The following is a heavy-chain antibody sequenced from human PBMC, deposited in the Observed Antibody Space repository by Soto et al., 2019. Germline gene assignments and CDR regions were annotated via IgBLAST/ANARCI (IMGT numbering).Heavy chain of an antibody. V-gene: IGHV1-18*01. Sequence: ASVKVSCKTSGYTFNTYGINWVRQAPGQGLELMGWISAYDGKTTYAEKFQGRVALTTDTSTSTAYMELRSLRSDDTAIYYCARDPHEFWTSYWFDPWGQGTLVTVSS. CDR3: ARDPHEFWTSYWFDP. CDR2: ISAYDGKT. D-gene: IGHD3-3*01. CDR1: GYTFNTYG. J-gene: IGHJ5*02.